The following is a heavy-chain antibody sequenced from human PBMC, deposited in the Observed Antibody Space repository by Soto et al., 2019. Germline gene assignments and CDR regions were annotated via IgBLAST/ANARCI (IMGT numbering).Heavy chain of an antibody. CDR2: VNPNTGLT. CDR3: TTLRLDP. CDR1: GYTFTALY. Sequence: ASVKVSCKASGYTFTALYMNWVRQAPGQGLEWMGWVNPNTGLTKLAQKFQGRVTMTRDTSISTAYMELARLTSDDTAVYYCTTLRLDPWGQGTLVTVSS. V-gene: IGHV1-2*02. J-gene: IGHJ5*02. D-gene: IGHD2-21*02.